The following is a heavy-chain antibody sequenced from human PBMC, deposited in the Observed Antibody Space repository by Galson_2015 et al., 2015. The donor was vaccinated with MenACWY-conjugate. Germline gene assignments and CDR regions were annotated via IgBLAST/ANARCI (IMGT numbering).Heavy chain of an antibody. Sequence: SLRLSCAASGFTFSSHFMHWVRLAPGKGLVWVSRISPDGTSTTYAASVKGRFTISRDNAKNTLSLQMNSVRAEDTAVYYCARDRRFFIWGVPSNWFDPWGQGTLVTVSS. D-gene: IGHD3-10*01. V-gene: IGHV3-74*01. CDR2: ISPDGTST. CDR1: GFTFSSHF. J-gene: IGHJ5*02. CDR3: ARDRRFFIWGVPSNWFDP.